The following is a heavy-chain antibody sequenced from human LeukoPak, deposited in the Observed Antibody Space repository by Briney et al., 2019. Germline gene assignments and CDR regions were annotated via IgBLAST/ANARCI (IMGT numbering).Heavy chain of an antibody. Sequence: SGTLSLTCAVSGGSISSSNWWSWVRQPPGKGLEWIGEIYHSGSTNYNPSLRSRVTISVDKSKNQFSLKLSSVTAADTAVYYCARAGVQVRPYDSNPLDFDYWGQGTLVTVSS. J-gene: IGHJ4*02. CDR3: ARAGVQVRPYDSNPLDFDY. CDR2: IYHSGST. CDR1: GGSISSSNW. D-gene: IGHD3-22*01. V-gene: IGHV4-4*02.